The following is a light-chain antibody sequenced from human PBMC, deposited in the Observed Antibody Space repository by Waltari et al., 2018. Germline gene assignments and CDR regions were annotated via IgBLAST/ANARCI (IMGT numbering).Light chain of an antibody. Sequence: DIQMTQSPSSLSASVGDRVTITCRASENVNNYLNWYQQKPGKAPKLLIYKASTLQSGVPSRFSGSGSGTDYTFTISSLQSEDVATYYCQHGYGTSLTFGGGTKVEIK. J-gene: IGKJ4*01. CDR3: QHGYGTSLT. CDR2: KAS. CDR1: ENVNNY. V-gene: IGKV1-39*02.